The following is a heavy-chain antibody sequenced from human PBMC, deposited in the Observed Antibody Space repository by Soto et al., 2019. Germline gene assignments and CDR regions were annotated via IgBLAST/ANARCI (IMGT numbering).Heavy chain of an antibody. V-gene: IGHV3-30*18. J-gene: IGHJ4*02. Sequence: GSLRLSCAASGFTFSSYGMHWVRQAPGKGLEWVAVISYDGSNKYYADSVKGRFTISRDNSKNTLYLQMNSLRAEDTAVYYCAKCSGGSCYSIHPFDYWGQGTLVTVSS. CDR2: ISYDGSNK. CDR3: AKCSGGSCYSIHPFDY. D-gene: IGHD2-15*01. CDR1: GFTFSSYG.